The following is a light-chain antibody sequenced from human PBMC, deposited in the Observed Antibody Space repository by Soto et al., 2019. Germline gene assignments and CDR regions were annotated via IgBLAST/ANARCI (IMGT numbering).Light chain of an antibody. Sequence: EIVMTQSPATLSVSPGERATLSCRASQSVSSNLAWYQHKPGQAPRLLIYGASTRPTGIPARFSGSGSGTEFTLTISSLRSEDFAVYYCQQYNNWPPLTFGGGTKVEI. J-gene: IGKJ4*01. CDR3: QQYNNWPPLT. CDR1: QSVSSN. V-gene: IGKV3-15*01. CDR2: GAS.